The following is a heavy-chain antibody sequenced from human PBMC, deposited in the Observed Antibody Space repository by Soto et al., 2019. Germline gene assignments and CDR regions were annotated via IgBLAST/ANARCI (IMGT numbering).Heavy chain of an antibody. Sequence: PGGSLRLSCAASGFSFSTSSMAWVRQPPGKGLEWVSAISPSASDTLYADSVKGRFTISRDNSQNTLFLQMTSLRAEDTAVYYCAKVGPYDSGSYMFRYNWFGPWGPGTLVTVSS. D-gene: IGHD3-10*01. CDR1: GFSFSTSS. J-gene: IGHJ5*02. CDR2: ISPSASDT. V-gene: IGHV3-23*01. CDR3: AKVGPYDSGSYMFRYNWFGP.